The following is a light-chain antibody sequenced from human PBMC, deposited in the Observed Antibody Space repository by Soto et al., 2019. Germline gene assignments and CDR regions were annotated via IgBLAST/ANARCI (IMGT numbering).Light chain of an antibody. CDR3: QHYYYCPRT. J-gene: IGLJ3*02. CDR2: GAS. CDR1: SSDVGGYNY. Sequence: QSVLTQPASVAGSPGQSITISCTGTSSDVGGYNYVSWYQQHPGKAPKLMIYGASTRATNIPGRFSGSGSGTEFTLTISSLPSEDFAVYYCQHYYYCPRTFGQGTK. V-gene: IGLV2-14*01.